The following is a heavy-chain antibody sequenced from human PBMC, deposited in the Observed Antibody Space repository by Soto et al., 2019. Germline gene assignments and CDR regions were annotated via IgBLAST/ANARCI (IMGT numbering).Heavy chain of an antibody. D-gene: IGHD3-9*01. CDR1: GFTFSSYS. Sequence: GGSLRLSGAASGFTFSSYSMNWVRQAPGKGLEWVSYISSSSSTIYYADSMKGRFTISRDNAKNSLYLQMNSLRDEDTAVYYCARDSGDDLMYYDILTGYSHVYYGMDVWGQGTTVTVSS. V-gene: IGHV3-48*02. CDR3: ARDSGDDLMYYDILTGYSHVYYGMDV. J-gene: IGHJ6*02. CDR2: ISSSSSTI.